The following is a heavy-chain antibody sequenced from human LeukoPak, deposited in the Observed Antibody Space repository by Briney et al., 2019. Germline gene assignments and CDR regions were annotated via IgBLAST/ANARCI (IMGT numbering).Heavy chain of an antibody. CDR2: ISYDGSNK. V-gene: IGHV3-30-3*01. J-gene: IGHJ4*02. CDR1: GFTFSYYT. Sequence: GGSLRLSCAASGFTFSYYTMHWVRQAPGKGLEWVAVISYDGSNKYYADSVKGRFTISRDNPKNTLYLQMNSLRAEDTAVYYCARVLNYYDSSGYYFSYWGQGTLVTVSS. CDR3: ARVLNYYDSSGYYFSY. D-gene: IGHD3-22*01.